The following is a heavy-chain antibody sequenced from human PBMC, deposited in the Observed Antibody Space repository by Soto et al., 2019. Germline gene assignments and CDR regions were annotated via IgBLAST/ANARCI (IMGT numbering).Heavy chain of an antibody. Sequence: DVQLVESGGGLVQPGGSLRLSCAVSGFSFSSYGMHWVRQATGKGLEWVSAIGIAGATYYAGSVKGRFTISRENAKNSLYLHMNSLRAEDTAVYYCARDAPPDYWGQGTLVAVSS. CDR2: IGIAGAT. J-gene: IGHJ4*02. V-gene: IGHV3-13*01. CDR3: ARDAPPDY. CDR1: GFSFSSYG.